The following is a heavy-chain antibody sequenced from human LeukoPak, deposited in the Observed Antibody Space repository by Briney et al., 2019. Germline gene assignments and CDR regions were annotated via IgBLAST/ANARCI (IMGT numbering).Heavy chain of an antibody. V-gene: IGHV1-69*06. Sequence: SVKVSCKASGGTFSSYAISWVRQAPGQGLEWMGGIIPIFGTANYAQKFQGRVTITADKSTSTAYMELSSLRSEDTAVYYCARGPSSYGDYIFRIAEYFQHWGQGTLVTVSS. J-gene: IGHJ1*01. CDR1: GGTFSSYA. D-gene: IGHD4-17*01. CDR2: IIPIFGTA. CDR3: ARGPSSYGDYIFRIAEYFQH.